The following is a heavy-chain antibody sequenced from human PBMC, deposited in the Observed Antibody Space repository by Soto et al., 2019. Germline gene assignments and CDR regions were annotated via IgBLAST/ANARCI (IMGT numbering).Heavy chain of an antibody. V-gene: IGHV3-33*01. D-gene: IGHD2-2*01. CDR1: GFTFNSYG. CDR2: IWYDGSNE. Sequence: GGSLRLSCAASGFTFNSYGMHWVRQAPGKGLEWVAVIWYDGSNEYYADSVKGRFTISRDNSKNTLYLQMNSLRAEDTAVYYCARDHGDIVVVPAHYYFDYWGQGTLVTVSS. CDR3: ARDHGDIVVVPAHYYFDY. J-gene: IGHJ4*02.